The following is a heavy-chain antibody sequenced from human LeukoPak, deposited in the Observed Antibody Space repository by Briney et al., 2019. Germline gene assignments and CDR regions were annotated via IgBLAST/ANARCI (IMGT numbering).Heavy chain of an antibody. CDR3: ARDYSSSFGLGY. Sequence: NSSETLSLTCTVSGGSISSYYWSWIRQPAGKGLEWLGRIYTTGSTNYNPSLKSRVTISVDKSKNQFSLKLSSVTAADTAVYYCARDYSSSFGLGYWGQGTLVTVSS. J-gene: IGHJ4*02. D-gene: IGHD6-6*01. CDR2: IYTTGST. V-gene: IGHV4-4*07. CDR1: GGSISSYY.